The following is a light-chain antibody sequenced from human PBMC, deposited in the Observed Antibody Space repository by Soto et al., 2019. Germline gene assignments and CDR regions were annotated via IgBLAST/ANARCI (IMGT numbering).Light chain of an antibody. Sequence: DIVMTQSPATLSVAPGERVTFSCRASQGVSRKLAWYQHKPGQAPRLLISGASTGATGIPARFSGSGSGTEFTLTISSLQSEDCAIYYCQQYGGSPRITFGQGTRLEIK. CDR3: QQYGGSPRIT. J-gene: IGKJ5*01. CDR1: QGVSRK. V-gene: IGKV3-15*01. CDR2: GAS.